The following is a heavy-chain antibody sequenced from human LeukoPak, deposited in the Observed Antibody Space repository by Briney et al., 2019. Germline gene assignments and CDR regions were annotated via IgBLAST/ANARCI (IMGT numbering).Heavy chain of an antibody. J-gene: IGHJ3*02. D-gene: IGHD1-14*01. CDR1: GFPFDDYA. V-gene: IGHV3-9*03. Sequence: GGSLRLSCAASGFPFDDYAMHWVRQAPGKGLECVSGISWNSGSIGYADSVKGRFTISKDNAKNSLYLQMNSLRAEDMALYYCAKDISRTTDAFDIWGQGTMVTVSS. CDR2: ISWNSGSI. CDR3: AKDISRTTDAFDI.